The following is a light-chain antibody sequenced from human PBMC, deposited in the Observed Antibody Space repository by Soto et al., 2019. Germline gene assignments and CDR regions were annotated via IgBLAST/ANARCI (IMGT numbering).Light chain of an antibody. Sequence: QSVLTQPASVSGSPGQSITLSCTGTSSDVGGYNFVSWYQQHPGKAPKLLIYEVSNRPSGVSNRFSGSKSGNTASLTISGLQAEDEADYYCSSYTGSNTLGVFGGGTKLTVL. V-gene: IGLV2-14*01. J-gene: IGLJ3*02. CDR1: SSDVGGYNF. CDR2: EVS. CDR3: SSYTGSNTLGV.